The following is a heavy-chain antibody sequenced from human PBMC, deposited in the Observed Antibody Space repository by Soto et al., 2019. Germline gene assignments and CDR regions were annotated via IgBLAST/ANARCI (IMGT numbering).Heavy chain of an antibody. CDR2: IIPIFGTA. V-gene: IGHV1-69*12. D-gene: IGHD2-21*02. CDR3: ARDSSDGGNSHYFDY. Sequence: QVQLVQSGAEVKKPGSSVKVSCKASGGTFSSYAISWVRQAPGQGLEWMGGIIPIFGTANYAQKFQGRVTITADESTSTAYMELSGLRSEDTAVYYCARDSSDGGNSHYFDYWGQGTLVTVSS. J-gene: IGHJ4*02. CDR1: GGTFSSYA.